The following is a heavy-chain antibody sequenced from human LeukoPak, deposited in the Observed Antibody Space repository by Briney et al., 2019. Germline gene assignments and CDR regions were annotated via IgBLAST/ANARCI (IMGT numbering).Heavy chain of an antibody. CDR1: GFTFRAYT. CDR3: ARDGSYYGQYYFDY. D-gene: IGHD1-26*01. J-gene: IGHJ4*02. V-gene: IGHV3-21*06. Sequence: GGSLRLSCVTSGFTFRAYTMNWVRQAPGKGLEWVASITSTSSYIYHADSLRGRFTISRDNDENSLFLQMDSLRAEDTAVYYCARDGSYYGQYYFDYWGQGTLVTVSS. CDR2: ITSTSSYI.